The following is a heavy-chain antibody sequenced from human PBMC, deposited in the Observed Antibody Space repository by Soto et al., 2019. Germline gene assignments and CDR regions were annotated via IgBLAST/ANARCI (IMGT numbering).Heavy chain of an antibody. J-gene: IGHJ4*02. CDR2: IIPIFGTA. Sequence: QVQLVQSGAEVKKPGSSVKVSCKASGGTFSSYAISWVRQAPGQGLEWMGGIIPIFGTANYAQKFQGSVTITADESTSTAYMELSSLRSEDTAVYYCARAQAPRGVTTVPTRAFDYWGQGTLVTVSS. CDR1: GGTFSSYA. V-gene: IGHV1-69*12. CDR3: ARAQAPRGVTTVPTRAFDY. D-gene: IGHD4-17*01.